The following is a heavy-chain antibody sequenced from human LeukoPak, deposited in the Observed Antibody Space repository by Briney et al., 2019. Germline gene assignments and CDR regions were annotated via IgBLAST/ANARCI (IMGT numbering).Heavy chain of an antibody. V-gene: IGHV3-23*01. Sequence: GGSLRLSCAASGLTFSSYGMSWVRQAPGRGLEWVSAISTTGGTTYYADSVRGRFTISRDNAKNSLYLQMNSLRAEDTAVYYCAELGITMIGGVWGKGATVTISS. CDR2: ISTTGGTT. CDR3: AELGITMIGGV. D-gene: IGHD3-10*02. CDR1: GLTFSSYG. J-gene: IGHJ6*04.